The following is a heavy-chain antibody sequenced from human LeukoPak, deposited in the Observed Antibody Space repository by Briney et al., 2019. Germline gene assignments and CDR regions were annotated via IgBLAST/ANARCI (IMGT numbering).Heavy chain of an antibody. CDR3: ARSDAPNYDSSGYYSLAFDY. J-gene: IGHJ4*02. CDR2: IYYSGST. D-gene: IGHD3-22*01. CDR1: GASISSYY. V-gene: IGHV4-59*08. Sequence: SETLSLTCTVSGASISSYYWSWIRQPPGKGLEWIGYIYYSGSTNYNPSLKSRVTISVDTSKNQFSLKLSSVTAADTAVYYCARSDAPNYDSSGYYSLAFDYWGQGTLVTVSS.